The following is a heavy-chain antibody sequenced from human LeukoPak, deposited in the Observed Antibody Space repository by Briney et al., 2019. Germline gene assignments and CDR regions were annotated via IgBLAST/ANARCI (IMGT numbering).Heavy chain of an antibody. Sequence: SETLSLTCTVSGGSISSYYWSWIRQPPGKGLEWIGYIYYSGSTNYNPSLKSRVTISVDTSKNQFPLKLSSVTAADTAVYYCARLRGALVAFDIWGQGTMVTVSS. CDR2: IYYSGST. D-gene: IGHD1-26*01. V-gene: IGHV4-59*08. CDR1: GGSISSYY. CDR3: ARLRGALVAFDI. J-gene: IGHJ3*02.